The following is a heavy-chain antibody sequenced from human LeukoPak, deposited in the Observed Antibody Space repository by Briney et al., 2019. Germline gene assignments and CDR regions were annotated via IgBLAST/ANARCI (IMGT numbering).Heavy chain of an antibody. J-gene: IGHJ5*02. CDR3: AREAGNPNWFDP. CDR2: ISAYNGNT. Sequence: ASVKVSCKTSGYTFTASFIHWVRQAPGQGLEWMGWISAYNGNTNYAQKLQGRVTMTTDTSTSTAYMELRSLRSDDTAVYYCAREAGNPNWFDPWGQGTLVTVSS. CDR1: GYTFTASF. D-gene: IGHD6-13*01. V-gene: IGHV1-18*04.